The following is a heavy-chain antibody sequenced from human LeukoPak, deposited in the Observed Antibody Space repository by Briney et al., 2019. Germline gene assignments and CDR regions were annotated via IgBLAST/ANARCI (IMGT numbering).Heavy chain of an antibody. CDR1: GYTFTSYD. J-gene: IGHJ3*02. D-gene: IGHD5-24*01. V-gene: IGHV1-8*01. Sequence: ASVKVSCKASGYTFTSYDINWVRQATGQGLEWMGWMNPNSGNTGYAQKFQGRVTMTRNTSITTAYMELSSLRSEDTAVYYCARPGDGYNYNAFDIWGQGTVVTVSS. CDR3: ARPGDGYNYNAFDI. CDR2: MNPNSGNT.